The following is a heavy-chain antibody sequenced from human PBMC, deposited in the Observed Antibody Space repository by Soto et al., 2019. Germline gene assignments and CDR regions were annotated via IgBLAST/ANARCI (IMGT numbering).Heavy chain of an antibody. CDR3: AKTLKPRGNYDSSGYYYFDY. V-gene: IGHV3-23*01. J-gene: IGHJ4*02. Sequence: LRLSCAASGFTFSSYAMSWVRQAPGKGLEWVSAISGSGGSTYYADSVKGRFTISRDNSKNTLYLQMNSLRAEDTAVYYCAKTLKPRGNYDSSGYYYFDYWGQGTLVTVSS. D-gene: IGHD3-22*01. CDR1: GFTFSSYA. CDR2: ISGSGGST.